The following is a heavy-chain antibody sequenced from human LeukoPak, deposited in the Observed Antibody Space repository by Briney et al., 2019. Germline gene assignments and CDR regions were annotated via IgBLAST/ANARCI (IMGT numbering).Heavy chain of an antibody. D-gene: IGHD6-6*01. CDR3: ARVVYSSSSNFDY. CDR2: ISWNSGSI. V-gene: IGHV3-9*01. J-gene: IGHJ4*02. CDR1: GFTFDDYA. Sequence: GGSLRLSCVASGFTFDDYAMHWVRQAPGKGLEWVSGISWNSGSIGYADSVKGRFTISRDNAKNSLYLQMNSLRAEDTAVYYCARVVYSSSSNFDYWGQGTLVTVSS.